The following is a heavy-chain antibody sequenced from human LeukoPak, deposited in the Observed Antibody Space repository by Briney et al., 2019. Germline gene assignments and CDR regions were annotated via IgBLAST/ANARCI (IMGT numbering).Heavy chain of an antibody. Sequence: SQTLSLTCAISVDSVSSNSAAWNWISQSPSRGLEWLGRTYYRSKWYNDYAVSVKSRITINPDTSKNQFSLQLNSVTPEDTAVYYCARDGAVAGWRSFDYWGQGTLVTVSS. CDR2: TYYRSKWYN. D-gene: IGHD6-19*01. CDR1: VDSVSSNSAA. CDR3: ARDGAVAGWRSFDY. V-gene: IGHV6-1*01. J-gene: IGHJ4*02.